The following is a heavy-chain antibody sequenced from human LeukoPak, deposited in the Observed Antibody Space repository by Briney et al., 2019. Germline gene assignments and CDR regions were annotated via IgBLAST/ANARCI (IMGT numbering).Heavy chain of an antibody. CDR1: GFTFDDYA. J-gene: IGHJ4*02. Sequence: PGRSLRLSCAASGFTFDDYAMHWVRQAPGKGLEWVSGISWNSGSIGYADSVKGRFTISRDNAKDSLYLQMNSLRTEDTALYYCAKDIVSYYDSSGPFDYWGQGTLVTVSS. D-gene: IGHD3-22*01. V-gene: IGHV3-9*01. CDR2: ISWNSGSI. CDR3: AKDIVSYYDSSGPFDY.